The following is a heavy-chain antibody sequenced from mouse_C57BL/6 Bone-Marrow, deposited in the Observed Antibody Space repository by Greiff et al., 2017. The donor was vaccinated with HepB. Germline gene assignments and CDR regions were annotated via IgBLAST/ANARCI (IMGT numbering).Heavy chain of an antibody. CDR1: GYTFTDYY. CDR2: INPNNGGT. Sequence: EVQLQQSGPELVKPGASVKISCKASGYTFTDYYMNWVKQSHGKSLEWIGDINPNNGGTSYNQKFKGKATLTVDKSSSTAYMELRSLTSADSAVYYCARSLSNWDWFAYWGQGTLVTVSA. CDR3: ARSLSNWDWFAY. D-gene: IGHD4-1*01. J-gene: IGHJ3*01. V-gene: IGHV1-26*01.